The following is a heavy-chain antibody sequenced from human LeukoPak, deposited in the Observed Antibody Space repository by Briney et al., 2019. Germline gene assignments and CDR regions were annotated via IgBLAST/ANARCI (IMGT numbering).Heavy chain of an antibody. J-gene: IGHJ5*02. V-gene: IGHV4-59*01. CDR3: ARDDYRGVTNFDP. D-gene: IGHD3-10*01. CDR1: GGSISPYF. Sequence: SETLSLTCTVSGGSISPYFWSWMRQTPGKGLEWIGYISYTGRTNYNPALKSRVTISVDTSKNQFSLQLTSVTAADTAVYYCARDDYRGVTNFDPWGQGTLVTVSS. CDR2: ISYTGRT.